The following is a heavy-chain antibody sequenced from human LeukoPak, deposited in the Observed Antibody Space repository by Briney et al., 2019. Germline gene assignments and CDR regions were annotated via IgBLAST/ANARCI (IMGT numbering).Heavy chain of an antibody. CDR2: IYSGGTT. J-gene: IGHJ4*02. CDR3: ARDPPGIAASVSGG. V-gene: IGHV3-53*01. Sequence: GGSLRLSCTASGFTVSNNCMNWVRQAPGKGLEWVALIYSGGTTNYAGSVKGRFTISRDNSKNTLYLQMTNVRVEDTAVYYCARDPPGIAASVSGGWGQGTLVTVSS. D-gene: IGHD6-13*01. CDR1: GFTVSNNC.